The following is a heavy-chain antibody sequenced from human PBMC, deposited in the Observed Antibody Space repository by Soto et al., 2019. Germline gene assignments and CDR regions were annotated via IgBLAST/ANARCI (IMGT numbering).Heavy chain of an antibody. CDR2: ISYDGSNK. CDR1: GFTFSSYG. J-gene: IGHJ3*02. CDR3: AKGGYKWELLPDEAFDI. V-gene: IGHV3-30*18. Sequence: PGGSLRLSCAASGFTFSSYGMHWVRQAPGKGLEWVAVISYDGSNKYYADSVKGRFTISRDNSKNTLYLQMNSLRAEDTAVYYCAKGGYKWELLPDEAFDIWGQGTMVTVS. D-gene: IGHD1-26*01.